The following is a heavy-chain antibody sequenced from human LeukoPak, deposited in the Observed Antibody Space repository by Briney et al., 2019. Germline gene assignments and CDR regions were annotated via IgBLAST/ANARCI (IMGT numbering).Heavy chain of an antibody. J-gene: IGHJ4*02. CDR3: AKDRDTNYYDSSGYSY. V-gene: IGHV4-39*07. CDR1: GVSISSSNSY. Sequence: SETLSLTCTVSGVSISSSNSYWGWIRQPPGKGLEWIGSIYYSGNTYYNASLKSQVSISIDTSKNQFSLKLSSVTAADTAVYYCAKDRDTNYYDSSGYSYWGQGTLVTVSS. D-gene: IGHD3-22*01. CDR2: IYYSGNT.